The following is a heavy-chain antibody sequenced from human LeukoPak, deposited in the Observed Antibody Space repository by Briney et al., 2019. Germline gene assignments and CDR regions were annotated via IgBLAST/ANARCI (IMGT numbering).Heavy chain of an antibody. CDR2: ISSDGSST. D-gene: IGHD2-15*01. CDR3: ARDVLR. J-gene: IGHJ4*02. CDR1: GFTFSSYW. V-gene: IGHV3-74*01. Sequence: GGSLRLSCGASGFTFSSYWMHWVRQAPGKGPVWVSRISSDGSSTSYVDSVKGRFTISRDSAKNTLYLQMNSLRAEDTAVYYCARDVLRRGQGTLVTVSS.